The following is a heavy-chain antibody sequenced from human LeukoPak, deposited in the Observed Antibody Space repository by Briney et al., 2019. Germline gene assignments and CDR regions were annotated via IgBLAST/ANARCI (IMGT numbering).Heavy chain of an antibody. CDR2: INHSGST. V-gene: IGHV4-34*01. CDR3: AREGCSGGSCYRPDAFDI. Sequence: SETLSLTCAVYGGSFSGYYWSWIRQPPGKGLEWIGEINHSGSTNYNPSLKSRVTISVDTSKNQFSLKLSSVTAADTAVYYCAREGCSGGSCYRPDAFDIWGQGTVVTVSS. CDR1: GGSFSGYY. D-gene: IGHD2-15*01. J-gene: IGHJ3*02.